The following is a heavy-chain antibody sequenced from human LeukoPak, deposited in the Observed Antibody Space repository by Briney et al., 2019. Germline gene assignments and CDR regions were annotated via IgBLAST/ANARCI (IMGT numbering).Heavy chain of an antibody. CDR2: INHSGST. CDR1: GGSFSGYY. V-gene: IGHV4-34*01. D-gene: IGHD2-2*02. CDR3: ASPVAYCSSTSCYTVTHSWAFGI. Sequence: NSSETLSLTCAVYGGSFSGYYWSWIRQPPGKGLEWIGEINHSGSTNYNPSLKSRVTISVDTSKNQFSLKLSSVTAADTAVYYCASPVAYCSSTSCYTVTHSWAFGIWGQGTMVTVSS. J-gene: IGHJ3*02.